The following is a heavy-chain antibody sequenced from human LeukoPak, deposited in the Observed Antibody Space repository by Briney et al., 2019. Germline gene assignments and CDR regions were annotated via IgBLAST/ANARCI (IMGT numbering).Heavy chain of an antibody. CDR2: XYYSGST. D-gene: IGHD3-10*01. V-gene: IGHV4-39*01. CDR3: ASAYGSGSYYSLPFDY. J-gene: IGHJ4*02. Sequence: GRXYYSGSTYYNPSLKSRVTISVDTSKNQFSLKLSSVTAADTAVYYCASAYGSGSYYSLPFDYWGQGTLVTVSS.